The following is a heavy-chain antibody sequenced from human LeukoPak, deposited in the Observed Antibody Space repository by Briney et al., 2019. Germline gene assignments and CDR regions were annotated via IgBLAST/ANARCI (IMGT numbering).Heavy chain of an antibody. CDR3: ATVIADPHQVDY. V-gene: IGHV3-7*03. Sequence: GGSLRLSCVVSGFTLSSDWMSWVRQAPGKGLEWVANIKKDGIEKYYVESVKGRFTISRDNAKNSLYLQMNSLRAEDTALYYCATVIADPHQVDYWGQGTLVTVSS. CDR1: GFTLSSDW. CDR2: IKKDGIEK. D-gene: IGHD6-13*01. J-gene: IGHJ4*02.